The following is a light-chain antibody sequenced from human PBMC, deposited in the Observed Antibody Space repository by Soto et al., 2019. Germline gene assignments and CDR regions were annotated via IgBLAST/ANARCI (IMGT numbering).Light chain of an antibody. Sequence: EIVVTQALGTLSLSSGERATLSCRASHSVSSNDLAWFQQKPGQAPRLLIYGASSRATGIPDRFSGSGSGTDFTLTISSLEPEDFAVYYCQQDCSSPWTFGQGTKVDI. CDR1: HSVSSND. CDR3: QQDCSSPWT. CDR2: GAS. J-gene: IGKJ1*01. V-gene: IGKV3-20*01.